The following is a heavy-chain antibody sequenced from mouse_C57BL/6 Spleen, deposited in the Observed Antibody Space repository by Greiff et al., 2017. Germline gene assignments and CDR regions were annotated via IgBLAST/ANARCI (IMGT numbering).Heavy chain of an antibody. Sequence: VQLQQSGPGLVQPSQSLSITCTVSGFSLTSYGVHWVRQSPGKGLEWLGVIWRGGSTDYNAAFMSRLSITKDNSKSQVFFKMNSLQADDTAIYYCAKTLYYSNSYYAMDYWGQGTSVTVSS. CDR3: AKTLYYSNSYYAMDY. CDR2: IWRGGST. V-gene: IGHV2-5*01. J-gene: IGHJ4*01. D-gene: IGHD2-5*01. CDR1: GFSLTSYG.